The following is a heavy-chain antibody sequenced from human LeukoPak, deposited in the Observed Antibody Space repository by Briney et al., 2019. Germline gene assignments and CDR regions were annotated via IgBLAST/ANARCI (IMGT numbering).Heavy chain of an antibody. V-gene: IGHV3-48*01. CDR3: ATSATTHPY. CDR2: ISSSSTI. J-gene: IGHJ4*02. CDR1: TFTFSNYA. D-gene: IGHD4-17*01. Sequence: GGSLRLSCAASTFTFSNYAMHWVRQAPGKGLEWVSYISSSSTIYYADSVRGRFTISRDNAKNSLYLQMNSLRAEDTAVYYCATSATTHPYWGQGTLVTVSS.